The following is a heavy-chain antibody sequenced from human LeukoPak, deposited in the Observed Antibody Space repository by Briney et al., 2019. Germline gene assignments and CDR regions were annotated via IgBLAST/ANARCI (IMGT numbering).Heavy chain of an antibody. D-gene: IGHD1-26*01. CDR3: ARAFPSGSYFFDY. CDR1: GFTFSTYG. V-gene: IGHV3-30*02. CDR2: IRYVGINK. J-gene: IGHJ4*02. Sequence: GSLILSCAASGFTFSTYGMHWVRQAPGKGLEWVSFIRYVGINKYYADSVKGRFTISRDNSKNTLYLQMNSLRPEDTALYYCARAFPSGSYFFDYWGQGTLVTVSS.